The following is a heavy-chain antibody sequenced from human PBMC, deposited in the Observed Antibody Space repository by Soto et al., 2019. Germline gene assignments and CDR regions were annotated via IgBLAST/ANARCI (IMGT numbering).Heavy chain of an antibody. CDR3: GKVKPETGTDC. V-gene: IGHV3-23*01. CDR2: ISGNGVGT. Sequence: EVHLLESGGGLVQPGGSLRLSCAASGFIFSPYGMSWVRQAPGKGLEWVSTISGNGVGTYYAVSVKGRFTLSRDNAKNMVYLQMNSLRAEDTDIYYCGKVKPETGTDCWGQGTLVTVSS. D-gene: IGHD3-9*01. J-gene: IGHJ4*02. CDR1: GFIFSPYG.